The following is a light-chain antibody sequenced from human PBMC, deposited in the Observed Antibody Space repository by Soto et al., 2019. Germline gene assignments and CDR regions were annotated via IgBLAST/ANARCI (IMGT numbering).Light chain of an antibody. V-gene: IGLV1-51*01. CDR2: DND. CDR3: AAWDDSLSGPV. CDR1: SSNIGNNY. J-gene: IGLJ2*01. Sequence: QSVLTQPPSVSAAPGQKVTISCSGSSSNIGNNYVSWYQQLPGTAPKLLIYDNDKRPSGIPDRFSGSKSGTSASLAISGLRSEDEADYYCAAWDDSLSGPVFGGGTKLTVL.